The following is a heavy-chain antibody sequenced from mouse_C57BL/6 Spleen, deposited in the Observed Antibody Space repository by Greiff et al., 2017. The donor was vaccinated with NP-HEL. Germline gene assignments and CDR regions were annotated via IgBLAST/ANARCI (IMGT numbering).Heavy chain of an antibody. V-gene: IGHV14-1*01. Sequence: EVQLQQSGAELVRPGASVKLSCTASGFNIKDYYMHWVKQRPEQGLEWIGRIDPEDGDTEYAPKFQGKATMTADTSSNTAYLQLSSLTSEDTAVYYCTTDDYDDGYAMDYWGQGTSVTVSS. CDR2: IDPEDGDT. CDR3: TTDDYDDGYAMDY. CDR1: GFNIKDYY. D-gene: IGHD2-4*01. J-gene: IGHJ4*01.